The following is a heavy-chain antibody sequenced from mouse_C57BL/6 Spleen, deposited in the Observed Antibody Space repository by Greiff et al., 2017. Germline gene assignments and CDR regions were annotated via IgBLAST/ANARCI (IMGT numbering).Heavy chain of an antibody. CDR2: ILPGSGST. Sequence: QVQLKQSGAELMKPGASVKLSCKATGYTFTGYWIEWVKQRPGHGLEWIGEILPGSGSTNYNETFKGKATFTAETSANTANMQLSSLTTEDSAISYVSRMVTTAGAWFAYWGQGTLVTGSA. V-gene: IGHV1-9*01. CDR1: GYTFTGYW. D-gene: IGHD2-10*02. J-gene: IGHJ3*01. CDR3: SRMVTTAGAWFAY.